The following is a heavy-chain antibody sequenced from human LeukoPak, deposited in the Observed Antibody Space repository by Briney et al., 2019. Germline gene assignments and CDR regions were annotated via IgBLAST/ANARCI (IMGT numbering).Heavy chain of an antibody. CDR2: TFYNGNT. CDR3: ARRIYRTFYFDY. D-gene: IGHD1-14*01. CDR1: GGSISSYY. Sequence: PSETLSLTCTVSGGSISSYYWSWIRLPPGKGLEWIGYTFYNGNTNYNPSLKSRVTISLDTSKNQFSLKVSSVTAADTAVYYCARRIYRTFYFDYWGHGTLVTVSS. V-gene: IGHV4-59*08. J-gene: IGHJ4*01.